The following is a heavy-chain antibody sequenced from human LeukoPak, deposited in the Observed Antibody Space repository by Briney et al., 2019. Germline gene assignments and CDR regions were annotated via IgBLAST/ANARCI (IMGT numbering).Heavy chain of an antibody. CDR2: IYSGGST. CDR1: GFTVSSNC. CDR3: ASASIEATIRAFDY. D-gene: IGHD5-12*01. J-gene: IGHJ4*02. Sequence: QPGGSLRLSCAASGFTVSSNCMSWVRQAPGKGLEWVSFIYSGGSTYSADSVKGRFTISRDNSRNTLYLQMNSLRAEDTAVYYCASASIEATIRAFDYWGQGTLVTVSA. V-gene: IGHV3-53*01.